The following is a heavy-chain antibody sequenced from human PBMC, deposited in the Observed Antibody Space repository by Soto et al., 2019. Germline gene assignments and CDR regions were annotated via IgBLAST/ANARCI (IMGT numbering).Heavy chain of an antibody. Sequence: QVQLQESGPGLVKPSQTLSLTCLVSGASVSGDGSYCSWIRQHPGKGLEFIGYIHNSGSTYSNPALENRVAMSIDTSKDQFLLRLSSVTAADSAVYFCARDLGSEQWFFDNWGQGILVTVSS. CDR1: GASVSGDGSY. CDR2: IHNSGST. D-gene: IGHD6-19*01. CDR3: ARDLGSEQWFFDN. V-gene: IGHV4-30-4*01. J-gene: IGHJ4*02.